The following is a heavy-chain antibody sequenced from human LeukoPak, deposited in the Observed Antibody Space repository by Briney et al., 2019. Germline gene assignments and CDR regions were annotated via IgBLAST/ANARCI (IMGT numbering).Heavy chain of an antibody. J-gene: IGHJ4*02. Sequence: GGSLRLSCAASGFPFSDHYMIWIRQAPGKGLEWVSYIGYDGTGMSYADSVKGRFTISRDNAKKTLYLEMRSLTVEDSAVYYCAGPYDYGDLSYWGQGSLVSVSS. CDR3: AGPYDYGDLSY. CDR1: GFPFSDHY. V-gene: IGHV3-11*01. CDR2: IGYDGTGM. D-gene: IGHD4-17*01.